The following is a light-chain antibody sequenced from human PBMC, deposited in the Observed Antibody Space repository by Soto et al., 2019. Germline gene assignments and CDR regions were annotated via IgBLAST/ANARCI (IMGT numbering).Light chain of an antibody. CDR3: QKYNNAPWT. CDR2: HAS. V-gene: IGKV1-27*01. Sequence: ASQSITTNLAWYQQRPGKAPKILIYHASSLETGVPSRFSGSGYGTDFTLTISSLQPEDVATYFCQKYNNAPWTFGQGTKVDIK. J-gene: IGKJ1*01. CDR1: QSITTN.